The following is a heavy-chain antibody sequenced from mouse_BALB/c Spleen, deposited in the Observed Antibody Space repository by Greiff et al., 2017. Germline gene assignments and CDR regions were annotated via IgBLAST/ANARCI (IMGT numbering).Heavy chain of an antibody. CDR2: IYPGDGDT. D-gene: IGHD2-4*01. CDR3: ARDEYEGFAY. Sequence: VQLQQSGAELVRPGSSVKISCKASGYAFSSYWMNWVKQRPGQGLEWIGQIYPGDGDTNYNGKFKGKATLTADKSSSTAYMQLSSLTSEDSAVYFCARDEYEGFAYWGQGTLVTVSA. CDR1: GYAFSSYW. J-gene: IGHJ3*01. V-gene: IGHV1-80*01.